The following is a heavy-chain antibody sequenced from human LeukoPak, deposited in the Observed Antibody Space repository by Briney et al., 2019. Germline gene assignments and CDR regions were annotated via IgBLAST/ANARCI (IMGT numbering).Heavy chain of an antibody. V-gene: IGHV1-69*13. CDR1: GGTFSSYA. D-gene: IGHD3-22*01. Sequence: SVKVSCKASGGTFSSYAISWVRQAPGQGLEWMGGIIPIFGTANYAQKFQGRVTITADESTGTAYMELSSLRSEDTAVYYCARDLNYYDSSGYYADWGQGTLVTVSS. J-gene: IGHJ4*02. CDR2: IIPIFGTA. CDR3: ARDLNYYDSSGYYAD.